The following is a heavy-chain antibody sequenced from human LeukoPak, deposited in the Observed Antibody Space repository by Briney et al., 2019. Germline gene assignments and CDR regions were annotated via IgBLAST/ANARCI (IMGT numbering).Heavy chain of an antibody. Sequence: SETLSLTCTVFGGSISSSSYYWGWIRQPPGKGLEWIGSIYYSGSTYYNPSLKSRVTISVDTSKNQFSLKLSSVTAADTAVYYCARHSSSWPNDAFDIWGQGTMVTVSS. CDR2: IYYSGST. D-gene: IGHD6-13*01. V-gene: IGHV4-39*01. CDR3: ARHSSSWPNDAFDI. J-gene: IGHJ3*02. CDR1: GGSISSSSYY.